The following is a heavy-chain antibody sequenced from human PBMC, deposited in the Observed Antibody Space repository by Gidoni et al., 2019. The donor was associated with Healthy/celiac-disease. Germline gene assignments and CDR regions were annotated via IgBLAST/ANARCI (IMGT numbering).Heavy chain of an antibody. D-gene: IGHD4-17*01. Sequence: EVQLVASGGGLVQPGGSLRLSCAASGFTFSSYSMNWVRQAPGKGLEWVSYISSSSSTIYYADSVKGRFTISRDNAKNSLYLQKNSLRDEDTAVYYCAREDYGVDYWGQGTLVTVSS. J-gene: IGHJ4*02. CDR3: AREDYGVDY. V-gene: IGHV3-48*02. CDR1: GFTFSSYS. CDR2: ISSSSSTI.